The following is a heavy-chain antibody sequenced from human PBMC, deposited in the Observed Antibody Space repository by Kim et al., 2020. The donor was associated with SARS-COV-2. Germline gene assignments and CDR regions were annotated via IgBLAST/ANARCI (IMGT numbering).Heavy chain of an antibody. CDR2: IYSGGSST. V-gene: IGHV3-23*03. CDR1: GFTFSSYA. J-gene: IGHJ4*02. CDR3: AKGGWLFDY. Sequence: RGSLRLSCAASGFTFSSYAMSWVRQAPGKGLEWVSVIYSGGSSTYYADSVKGRFTISRDNSKNTLYLQMNSLRAEDTAVYYCAKGGWLFDYWGQGTLVTVSS. D-gene: IGHD6-19*01.